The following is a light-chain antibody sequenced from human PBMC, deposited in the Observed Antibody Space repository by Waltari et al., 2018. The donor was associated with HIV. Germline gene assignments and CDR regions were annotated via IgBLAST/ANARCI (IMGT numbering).Light chain of an antibody. V-gene: IGKV1-5*03. Sequence: DIQMTQSPPTLSASVGDRVTITCRASQSVSSSLAWYQQKPGKAPNLLIFKASSLQNGVPPRFSGIGSGTDFTLTISGLQPDDFATYYCQQYLTFSRTFGQGTQV. CDR2: KAS. CDR3: QQYLTFSRT. CDR1: QSVSSS. J-gene: IGKJ1*01.